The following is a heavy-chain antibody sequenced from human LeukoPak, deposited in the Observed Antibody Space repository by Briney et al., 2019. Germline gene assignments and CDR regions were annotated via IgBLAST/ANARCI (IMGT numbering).Heavy chain of an antibody. J-gene: IGHJ5*02. D-gene: IGHD6-13*01. CDR2: IYYSGST. Sequence: SETLSLTCTVSGGSISSSSYYWGWIRQPPGQGLEWIGSIYYSGSTYYNPSLKSRVTISVDTSKNQFSLKLSSVTAADTAVYYCARDLIAAAGTGHNWFDPWGQGTLVTVSS. V-gene: IGHV4-39*07. CDR1: GGSISSSSYY. CDR3: ARDLIAAAGTGHNWFDP.